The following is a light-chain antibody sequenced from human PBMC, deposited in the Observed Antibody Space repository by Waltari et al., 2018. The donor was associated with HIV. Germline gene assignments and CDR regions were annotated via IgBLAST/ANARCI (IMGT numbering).Light chain of an antibody. J-gene: IGKJ5*01. V-gene: IGKV3-15*01. CDR3: QQYSDWPPT. Sequence: EIVMTQSPATFSVSPGERVTLSCRASQSVGSNLAWYQQKFGQAPRLLIHGASTRATGVPARFSGIGSGTEFTLTISSLQSEDFAVYSCQQYSDWPPTFGQGTRLEIK. CDR1: QSVGSN. CDR2: GAS.